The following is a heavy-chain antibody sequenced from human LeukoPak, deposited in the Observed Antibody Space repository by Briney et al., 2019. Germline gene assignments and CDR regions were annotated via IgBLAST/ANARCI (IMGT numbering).Heavy chain of an antibody. CDR3: ARGWGITMFRGPMGWFDP. CDR2: IYYSGSI. D-gene: IGHD3-10*01. V-gene: IGHV4-31*03. J-gene: IGHJ5*02. CDR1: GGSLSSGGYY. Sequence: PSETLSLTCTVSGGSLSSGGYYWSWVRQHPGRGLEWIGYIYYSGSIYYNPSLKSRVTISVDTSKNQFSLKLSSVTAADTAVYYCARGWGITMFRGPMGWFDPWGQGTLVTVSS.